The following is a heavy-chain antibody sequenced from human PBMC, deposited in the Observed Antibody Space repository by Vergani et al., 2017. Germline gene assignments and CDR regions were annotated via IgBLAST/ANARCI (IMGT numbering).Heavy chain of an antibody. CDR1: GFTFSSYE. Sequence: EVQLVESGGGLVQPGGSLRLSCAASGFTFSSYEMNWVRQAPGKGLEWVSYISSSSSYIYYADSVKGRFTISRDNAKNSLYLQMNSLRAEDTAVYYCATLYGDYALNYYYGMDVWGQGTTVTVSS. J-gene: IGHJ6*02. V-gene: IGHV3-48*03. CDR2: ISSSSSYI. D-gene: IGHD4-17*01. CDR3: ATLYGDYALNYYYGMDV.